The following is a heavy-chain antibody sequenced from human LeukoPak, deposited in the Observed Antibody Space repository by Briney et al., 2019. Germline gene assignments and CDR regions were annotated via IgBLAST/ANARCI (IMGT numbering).Heavy chain of an antibody. CDR1: GFTFSSYE. D-gene: IGHD5-12*01. CDR2: ISSSGSTI. CDR3: AKGSGYEHNYYYYYMDV. V-gene: IGHV3-48*03. J-gene: IGHJ6*03. Sequence: PGGSLRLSCAASGFTFSSYEMNWVRQALGKGLEWVSYISSSGSTIYYADSVKGRFTISRDNSKNTLYLQMNSLRAEDTAVYYCAKGSGYEHNYYYYYMDVWGKGTTVTISS.